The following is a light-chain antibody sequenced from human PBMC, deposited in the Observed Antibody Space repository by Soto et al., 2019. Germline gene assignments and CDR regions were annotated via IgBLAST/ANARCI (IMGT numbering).Light chain of an antibody. Sequence: DIQMTQSPSTLSASVGDRVTITCRASQSISSWLAWYQQKPGKAPKLLIYKASSLESGVPSRFSGSGSGTEFTLTISSLQPDDFATYNCQQYNSYPRTLGQGTKVEIK. J-gene: IGKJ1*01. V-gene: IGKV1-5*03. CDR2: KAS. CDR1: QSISSW. CDR3: QQYNSYPRT.